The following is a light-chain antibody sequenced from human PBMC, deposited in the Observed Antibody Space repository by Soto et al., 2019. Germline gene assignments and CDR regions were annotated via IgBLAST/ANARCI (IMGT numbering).Light chain of an antibody. CDR1: SSNIGAGYD. CDR2: GNS. V-gene: IGLV1-40*01. J-gene: IGLJ3*02. CDR3: QSYDSSLSGSWV. Sequence: QSALTQPPSVSGAPGQRVTISCTGSSSNIGAGYDVHWYQQLPGTAPKLLIYGNSNRPSGVPDRFSGSKSGTSASLAITGLQAEDGADYYCQSYDSSLSGSWVFGGGTKLTVL.